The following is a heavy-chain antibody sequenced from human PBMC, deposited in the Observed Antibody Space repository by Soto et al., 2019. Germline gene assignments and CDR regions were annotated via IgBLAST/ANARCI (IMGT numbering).Heavy chain of an antibody. CDR2: ITATGDRT. CDR1: GFRFSSYS. J-gene: IGHJ4*02. D-gene: IGHD3-22*01. CDR3: ATMNGYFEY. Sequence: GGSLRLSCADSGFRFSSYSMSWVRQTPGKGLEWVAAITATGDRTYYADSVTGRFTISRDNSKKTHYLQMTSLRAEDTAMYYCATMNGYFEYWGQGTPVTVSS. V-gene: IGHV3-23*01.